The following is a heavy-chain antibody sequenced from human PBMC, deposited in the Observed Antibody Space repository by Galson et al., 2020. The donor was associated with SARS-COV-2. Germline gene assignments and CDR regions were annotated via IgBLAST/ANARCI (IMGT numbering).Heavy chain of an antibody. CDR3: ARDRSDHYYSYDYLDV. CDR2: ITSSSTYK. CDR1: GLALRSFN. D-gene: IGHD6-19*01. J-gene: IGHJ6*03. V-gene: IGHV3-21*01. Sequence: GGSLRLSCEASGLALRSFNINWVPQPQGKGQEWVSSITSSSTYKHYADSVKGRFTISRDNAKNSLYLQMNSLRGEDTAGYYCARDRSDHYYSYDYLDVWGKGTTVTISS.